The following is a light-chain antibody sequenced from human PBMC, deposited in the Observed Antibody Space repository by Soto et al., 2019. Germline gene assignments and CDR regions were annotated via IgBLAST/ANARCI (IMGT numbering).Light chain of an antibody. Sequence: DIQMTQSPSSLSASVGDRVTITCRASQSISSYLNWYQQKPGKAPKLLIYAASILQSGVPPRFSGSRSGTDFTLIISSLQPEDFATYYCQQSYSTCSFTFGPGTKVDIK. V-gene: IGKV1-39*01. CDR1: QSISSY. CDR2: AAS. CDR3: QQSYSTCSFT. J-gene: IGKJ3*01.